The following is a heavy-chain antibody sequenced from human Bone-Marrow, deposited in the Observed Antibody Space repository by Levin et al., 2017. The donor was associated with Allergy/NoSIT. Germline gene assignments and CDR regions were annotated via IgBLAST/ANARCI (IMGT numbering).Heavy chain of an antibody. Sequence: ASVKVSCKASGYAFTSCALNWVRQAPGQGLEWMGWINTNTGKSTYAQGFTGRFVFSLDTSVSTAYLQISSLKAEDTAVYYCARSCRTDGFDTWGQGTRVTVSS. CDR3: ARSCRTDGFDT. CDR1: GYAFTSCA. J-gene: IGHJ5*02. V-gene: IGHV7-4-1*02. CDR2: INTNTGKS.